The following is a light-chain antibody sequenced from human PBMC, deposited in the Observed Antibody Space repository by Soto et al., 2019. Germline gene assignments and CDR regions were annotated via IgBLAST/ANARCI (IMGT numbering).Light chain of an antibody. CDR2: EGS. CDR3: CSYAGSSTFL. CDR1: SSDVGSYNL. Sequence: QSALTQPASVSGSPGQSITISCTGTSSDVGSYNLVSWYQQHPGKAPKLMIYEGSKRLSGVSNRFSGSKSGNTASLTISGLQAEDEADYYCCSYAGSSTFLFGGGTKLTVL. J-gene: IGLJ2*01. V-gene: IGLV2-23*03.